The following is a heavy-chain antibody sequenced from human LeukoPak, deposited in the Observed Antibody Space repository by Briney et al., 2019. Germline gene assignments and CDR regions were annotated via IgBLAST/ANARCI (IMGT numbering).Heavy chain of an antibody. J-gene: IGHJ4*02. Sequence: SETLSLTCTVSGDSISSGTFYWSWIRQPAGKGLEWIGRIYTGGSTNYNPSLRSRVTISIDTSKNQFSLKLSSVTAADTAVYYCAREMGFKGSFDWLMPYYFDYWGQGTLVTVSS. D-gene: IGHD3-9*01. CDR2: IYTGGST. V-gene: IGHV4-61*02. CDR3: AREMGFKGSFDWLMPYYFDY. CDR1: GDSISSGTFY.